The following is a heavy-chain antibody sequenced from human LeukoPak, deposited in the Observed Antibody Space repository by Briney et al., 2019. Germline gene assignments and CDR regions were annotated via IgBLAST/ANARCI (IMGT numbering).Heavy chain of an antibody. CDR2: ISSSGSPI. CDR1: GFTFSSYE. J-gene: IGHJ6*02. V-gene: IGHV3-48*03. CDR3: ESTSGGDYDILTGYARYYYYGMDV. D-gene: IGHD3-9*01. Sequence: GGSLRLSCAASGFTFSSYEMNWVRQAPGKGLEWVSYISSSGSPIYYADAVKGRFTISRDNAKNSLFLQMSSLRAEDTAVYYCESTSGGDYDILTGYARYYYYGMDVWGQGTTVTVSS.